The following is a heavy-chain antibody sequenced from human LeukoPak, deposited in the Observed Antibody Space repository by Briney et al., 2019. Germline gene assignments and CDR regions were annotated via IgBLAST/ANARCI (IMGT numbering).Heavy chain of an antibody. V-gene: IGHV4-59*01. Sequence: SETLSLTCTVSGGSISNYYWSWIRQPPGKGLEWIGYIYYSGSTNYNPSLKSRVTISVDTSKNQFSLKLSPVTAADTAVYYCARVIKSYYYAMDVWGQGTTVTVSS. CDR3: ARVIKSYYYAMDV. J-gene: IGHJ6*02. CDR1: GGSISNYY. CDR2: IYYSGST.